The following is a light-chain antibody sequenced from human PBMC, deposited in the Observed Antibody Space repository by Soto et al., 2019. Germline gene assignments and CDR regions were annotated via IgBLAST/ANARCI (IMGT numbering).Light chain of an antibody. CDR3: QHIDSSVT. Sequence: EIVLTQSPGSLSLSPGERATLSCRASQSVSSTFFAWYQQRPGQAPRLLMYGASSRATGIPERFSGSGCGTDFTLTSSRLEPEDSAVYYCQHIDSSVTFGQGTKVEIK. CDR2: GAS. V-gene: IGKV3-20*01. CDR1: QSVSSTF. J-gene: IGKJ1*01.